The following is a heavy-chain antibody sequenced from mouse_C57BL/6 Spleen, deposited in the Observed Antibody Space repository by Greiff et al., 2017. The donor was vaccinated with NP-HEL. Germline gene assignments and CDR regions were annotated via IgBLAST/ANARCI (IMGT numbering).Heavy chain of an antibody. CDR3: ARSYYGSSYVLFDY. CDR2: ISSGSSTI. CDR1: GFTFSDYG. J-gene: IGHJ2*01. V-gene: IGHV5-17*01. D-gene: IGHD1-1*01. Sequence: EVQVVESGGGLVKPGGSLKLSCAASGFTFSDYGMHWVRQAPEKGLEWVAYISSGSSTIYYSDTVMGRFTISRDNAKNTLFLQMTSPRSEDTAMYYCARSYYGSSYVLFDYWGQGTTLTVSS.